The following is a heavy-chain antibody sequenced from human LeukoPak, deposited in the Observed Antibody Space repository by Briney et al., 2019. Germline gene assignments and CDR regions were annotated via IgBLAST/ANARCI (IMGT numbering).Heavy chain of an antibody. CDR2: IIPILGIA. CDR3: ARVGYSSIDY. CDR1: GGTFSSYA. Sequence: SVKVSCKASGGTFSSYAISWVRQAPGQGLEWMGRIIPILGIANHAQKFQGRVTITADKSTSTAYMELSSLRSEDTAVYYCARVGYSSIDYWGQGTLVTVSS. V-gene: IGHV1-69*04. D-gene: IGHD5-18*01. J-gene: IGHJ4*02.